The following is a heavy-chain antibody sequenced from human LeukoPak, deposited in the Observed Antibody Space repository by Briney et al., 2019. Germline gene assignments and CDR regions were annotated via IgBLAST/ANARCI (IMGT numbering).Heavy chain of an antibody. D-gene: IGHD2-2*01. J-gene: IGHJ3*02. V-gene: IGHV3-23*01. CDR3: AKRPSSSTTGSASAFDI. Sequence: GGSLRLSCAASGFTFSSHAMSWVRQAPGKGLEWVSAICDGGGTTFYADSVKGRFAISRDNSKNTLFLQMNSLRAEDTALYYCAKRPSSSTTGSASAFDIWGQGTMVTVSS. CDR1: GFTFSSHA. CDR2: ICDGGGTT.